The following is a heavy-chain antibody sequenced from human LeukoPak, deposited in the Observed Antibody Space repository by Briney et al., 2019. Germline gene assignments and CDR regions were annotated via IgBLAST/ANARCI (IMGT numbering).Heavy chain of an antibody. CDR2: IIPILGIA. CDR1: GGTFSSYA. V-gene: IGHV1-69*04. CDR3: ARIGYCGGDCHLYFDY. J-gene: IGHJ4*02. D-gene: IGHD2-21*02. Sequence: TSVKVSCKASGGTFSSYAISWVRQAPGQGLEWVGRIIPILGIANYAQKFQGRVTITADKSTSTAYMELSSLRSEDTAVYYCARIGYCGGDCHLYFDYWGQGTLVTVSS.